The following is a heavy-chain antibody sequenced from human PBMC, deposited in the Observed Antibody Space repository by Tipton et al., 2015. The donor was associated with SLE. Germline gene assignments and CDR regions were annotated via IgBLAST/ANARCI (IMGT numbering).Heavy chain of an antibody. V-gene: IGHV4-31*03. CDR1: GGSISSGGYY. CDR3: PIYYHDSTGLHWFDP. J-gene: IGHJ5*02. CDR2: TYYSGSP. Sequence: TLSLTCNVSGGSISSGGYYWSWIRQHPGKGPEWIGYTYYSGSPYYNPSLKSRVTISLDMSKSQFSLRLSSVTAADTAVYYCPIYYHDSTGLHWFDPWGQGTLVTVSS. D-gene: IGHD3-22*01.